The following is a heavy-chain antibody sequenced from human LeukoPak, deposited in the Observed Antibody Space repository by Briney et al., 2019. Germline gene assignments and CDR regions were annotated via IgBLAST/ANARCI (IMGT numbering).Heavy chain of an antibody. J-gene: IGHJ6*02. V-gene: IGHV4-39*01. CDR1: GGSISSSSYY. CDR3: ARRLVVPVDHGMDV. D-gene: IGHD2-2*01. Sequence: PSETLTLTYTVSGGSISSSSYYWGWIRHPPGKGLERIGSIYYSGSTYYNPSLKSRVTISVDTSKNQFSLKLSSVTAADTAVYYCARRLVVPVDHGMDVWGQGTTVTVSS. CDR2: IYYSGST.